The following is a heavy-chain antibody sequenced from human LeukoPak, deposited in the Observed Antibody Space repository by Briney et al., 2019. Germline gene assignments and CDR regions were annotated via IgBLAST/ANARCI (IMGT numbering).Heavy chain of an antibody. V-gene: IGHV3-21*01. Sequence: GGSLRLSCAASGFTFSSYSINWVRQAPGKGLEWVSSISSSSSYIYYADSLKGRFTVSRDNAKNSLYLQMNSLRAEDTAVYYCARDDRGPQYYDILTGYYRPATHFDYWGQGTLVTVSS. D-gene: IGHD3-9*01. CDR2: ISSSSSYI. J-gene: IGHJ4*02. CDR3: ARDDRGPQYYDILTGYYRPATHFDY. CDR1: GFTFSSYS.